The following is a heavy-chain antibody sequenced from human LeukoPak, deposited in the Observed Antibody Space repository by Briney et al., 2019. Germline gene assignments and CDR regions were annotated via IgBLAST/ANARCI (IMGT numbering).Heavy chain of an antibody. V-gene: IGHV3-21*01. CDR1: GFTFSSYS. J-gene: IGHJ4*02. Sequence: GGSLRLSCAASGFTFSSYSMNWVRQAPGKGLEWVSSISSGSSYIYYADSVKGRFTISRDSAKNSLYLQMNSLRAEDTAVYYCARDLEFYYDSSGYRDYWGQGTLVTVSS. D-gene: IGHD3-22*01. CDR2: ISSGSSYI. CDR3: ARDLEFYYDSSGYRDY.